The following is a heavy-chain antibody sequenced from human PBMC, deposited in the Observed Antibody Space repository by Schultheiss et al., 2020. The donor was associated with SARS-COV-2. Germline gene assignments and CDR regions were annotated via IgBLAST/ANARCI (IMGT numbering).Heavy chain of an antibody. CDR1: GFTFSSYS. J-gene: IGHJ4*02. CDR2: ISSSSSYI. D-gene: IGHD6-19*01. CDR3: ARDQVEQWLVPETSMDV. Sequence: GGSLRLSCAASGFTFSSYSMNWVRQAPGKGLEWVSSISSSSSYIYYADSVKGRFTISRDNAKNSLYLQMNSLRAEDTAVYYCARDQVEQWLVPETSMDVWGQGTLVTVSS. V-gene: IGHV3-21*01.